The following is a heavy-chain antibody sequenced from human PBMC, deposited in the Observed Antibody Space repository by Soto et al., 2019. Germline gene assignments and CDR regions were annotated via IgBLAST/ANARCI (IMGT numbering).Heavy chain of an antibody. CDR3: ARRESNYVFEP. J-gene: IGHJ5*02. CDR1: GGSFSGYY. D-gene: IGHD4-4*01. CDR2: INHSGST. V-gene: IGHV4-34*01. Sequence: QVQLQQWGAGLLKPSETLSLTCAVYGGSFSGYYWSWIRQPPGKGLEWIGEINHSGSTDYNPSLKSRVTISVDTSKNQFSLKLSSVTAADTAVYYCARRESNYVFEPWGQGTLVTVSS.